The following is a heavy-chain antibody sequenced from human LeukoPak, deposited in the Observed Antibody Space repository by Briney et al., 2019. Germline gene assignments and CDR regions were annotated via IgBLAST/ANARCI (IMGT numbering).Heavy chain of an antibody. V-gene: IGHV1-69*13. J-gene: IGHJ3*02. Sequence: PMASVKVSCKASGGTFSRYAISWVRQAPGQGLEWMGGIIPIFGTANYAQKFQGRVTITADESTSTAYMEMSSLRSEDTAVYYCARVERGFGPSLAFDIWGQGTMVTVSS. D-gene: IGHD3-16*01. CDR3: ARVERGFGPSLAFDI. CDR2: IIPIFGTA. CDR1: GGTFSRYA.